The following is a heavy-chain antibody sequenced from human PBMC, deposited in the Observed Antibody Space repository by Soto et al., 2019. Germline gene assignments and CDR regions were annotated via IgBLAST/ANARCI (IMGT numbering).Heavy chain of an antibody. CDR3: TTDWRPYQTEHYYYGMDV. Sequence: GGSLRLSCAASGFTFSNAWMSWVRQAPGKXLEWVGRIKSKTDGGTTDYAAPVKGRFTISRDDSKNTLYLQMNSLKTEDTAVYHCTTDWRPYQTEHYYYGMDVWGQGTTVTVSS. CDR2: IKSKTDGGTT. CDR1: GFTFSNAW. D-gene: IGHD1-26*01. V-gene: IGHV3-15*01. J-gene: IGHJ6*02.